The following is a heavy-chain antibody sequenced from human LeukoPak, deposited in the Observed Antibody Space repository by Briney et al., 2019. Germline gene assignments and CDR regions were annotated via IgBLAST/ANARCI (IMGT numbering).Heavy chain of an antibody. V-gene: IGHV4-34*01. J-gene: IGHJ6*03. Sequence: SSETLSLTCAVYGGSFSGYYWSWIRQPPGKGLEWIGEINHSGSTNYNPSLKSRVTISVDTSKNQFSLKLSSVTAADTAVYHCARLVGASFYYYYYMDVWGKGTTVTVSS. CDR3: ARLVGASFYYYYYMDV. D-gene: IGHD1-26*01. CDR2: INHSGST. CDR1: GGSFSGYY.